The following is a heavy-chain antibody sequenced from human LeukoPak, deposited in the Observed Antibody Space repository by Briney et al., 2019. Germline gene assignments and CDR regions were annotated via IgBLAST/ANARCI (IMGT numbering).Heavy chain of an antibody. CDR1: GFTFSSYS. D-gene: IGHD3-3*01. V-gene: IGHV3-21*01. CDR2: ISSSSSYI. J-gene: IGHJ6*02. Sequence: NPGGSLRLSCAASGFTFSSYSMNWVRQAPGKGLEWVSSISSSSSYIYYADSVKGRFTISRDNAKNSLYLQMNGLRAEDTAVYYCARDTTIFGVVIHYYYYGMDVWGQGTTVTVSS. CDR3: ARDTTIFGVVIHYYYYGMDV.